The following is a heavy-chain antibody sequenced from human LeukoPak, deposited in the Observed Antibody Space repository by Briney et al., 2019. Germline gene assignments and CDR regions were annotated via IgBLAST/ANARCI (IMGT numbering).Heavy chain of an antibody. CDR3: ARVGGYSYGLVDY. CDR2: ISSSGSTI. J-gene: IGHJ4*02. CDR1: GFTVSSNY. V-gene: IGHV3-11*01. Sequence: GGSLRLSCAASGFTVSSNYMSWIRQAPGKGLEWVSYISSSGSTIYYADSVKGRFTISRDNAKNSLYLQMNSLRAEDTAVYYCARVGGYSYGLVDYWGQGTLVTVSS. D-gene: IGHD5-18*01.